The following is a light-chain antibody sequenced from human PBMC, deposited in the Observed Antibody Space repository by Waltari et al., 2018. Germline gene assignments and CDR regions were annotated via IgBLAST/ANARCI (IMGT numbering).Light chain of an antibody. J-gene: IGKJ1*01. CDR2: GAS. Sequence: SCRASQSVSSALAWYQQKPGQAPRLLSYGASTRATGIPDRFSGSGSGTDFSLTISRLEPDDFAVYYCQHYLRLPVTFGQGTTVEI. CDR3: QHYLRLPVT. CDR1: QSVSSA. V-gene: IGKV3-20*01.